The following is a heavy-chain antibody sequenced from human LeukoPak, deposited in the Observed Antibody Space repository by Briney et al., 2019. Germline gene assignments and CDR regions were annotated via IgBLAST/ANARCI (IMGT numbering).Heavy chain of an antibody. Sequence: ASVTVSCKASGYTFTSYAMHWVRQAPGQRLEWMGWINAGNGNTKYSQKFLGRVPITRDKSPSTAYMELSSLRSEDTAVYYCASGYSYGFGMDVWGQGTTVTVSS. CDR2: INAGNGNT. J-gene: IGHJ6*02. V-gene: IGHV1-3*01. D-gene: IGHD5-18*01. CDR1: GYTFTSYA. CDR3: ASGYSYGFGMDV.